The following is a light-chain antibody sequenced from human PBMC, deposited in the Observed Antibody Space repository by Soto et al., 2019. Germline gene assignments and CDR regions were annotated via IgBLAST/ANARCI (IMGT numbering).Light chain of an antibody. J-gene: IGKJ2*01. CDR3: QQYGRSSYT. V-gene: IGKV3-20*01. Sequence: EIVLTQSPGTLSLSPGERATLSCRASQSISSSYLAWYQQKPGQAPRLLIYAAPSRATGIPDRFSGSGSGTDFTLTISRLEPEDFAVYYCQQYGRSSYTFGQGTQLEIK. CDR2: AAP. CDR1: QSISSSY.